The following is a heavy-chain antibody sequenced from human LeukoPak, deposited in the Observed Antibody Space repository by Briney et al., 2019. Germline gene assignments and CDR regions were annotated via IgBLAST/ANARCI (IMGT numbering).Heavy chain of an antibody. CDR3: ARALGPYYFDY. CDR1: GGSFSSSGYS. Sequence: SQTLSLTCIVSGGSFSSSGYSWSWIRQHPGKGLEWIGYIYSTGNTYYNPSLKSRVVTSVDTSKSQFSLRLSSVTAADTAVYYCARALGPYYFDYWGQGTLVTVSS. V-gene: IGHV4-31*03. J-gene: IGHJ4*02. D-gene: IGHD3-3*02. CDR2: IYSTGNT.